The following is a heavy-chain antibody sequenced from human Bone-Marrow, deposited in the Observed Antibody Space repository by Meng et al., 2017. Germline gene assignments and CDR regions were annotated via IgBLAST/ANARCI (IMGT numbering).Heavy chain of an antibody. V-gene: IGHV1-2*06. D-gene: IGHD6-13*01. CDR3: ARDEDISAAGKLFGDY. CDR1: GYTFPDYW. J-gene: IGHJ4*02. CDR2: INPKSGDT. Sequence: QVQLGPVGAEVKKPGASVKVSCKASGYTFPDYWLHWVRRAPGQGLEWMGRINPKSGDTHYAQRFQGRVTMTGDTSISTAYMELSGLRSDDTAMYYCARDEDISAAGKLFGDYWGQGTLVTASS.